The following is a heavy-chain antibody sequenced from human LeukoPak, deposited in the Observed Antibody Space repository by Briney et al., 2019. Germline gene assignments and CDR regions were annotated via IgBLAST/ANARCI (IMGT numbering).Heavy chain of an antibody. V-gene: IGHV3-30*02. J-gene: IGHJ4*02. CDR1: GFIFSSYG. CDR3: ARDPLAYCGDDCYPSY. CDR2: IRYDGRNK. Sequence: GGSLRLSCAASGFIFSSYGMHWVRQAPGKGLEWVAFIRYDGRNKYYADSVKGRFTISRDNAKNSLYLQMNSLRAEDTAVYYCARDPLAYCGDDCYPSYWGQGTLVTVSS. D-gene: IGHD2-21*02.